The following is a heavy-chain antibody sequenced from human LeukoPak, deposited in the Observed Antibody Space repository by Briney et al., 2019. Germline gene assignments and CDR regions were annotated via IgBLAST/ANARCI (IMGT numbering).Heavy chain of an antibody. D-gene: IGHD4-17*01. V-gene: IGHV3-23*01. J-gene: IGHJ4*02. CDR1: GFTFSSYT. CDR2: ISGSGGST. CDR3: AKDLYGDYGSLDY. Sequence: GGSLRLSCAASGFTFSSYTMSWVRQAPGKGLEWVSAISGSGGSTYYADSVKGRFTNSRDNSKNTLYLQMNSLRAEDTAVYYCAKDLYGDYGSLDYWGQGTLVTVSS.